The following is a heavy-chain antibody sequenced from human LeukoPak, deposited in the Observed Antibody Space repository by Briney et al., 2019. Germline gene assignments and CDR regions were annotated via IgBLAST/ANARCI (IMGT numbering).Heavy chain of an antibody. CDR2: ISYDGSNQ. Sequence: PGGSLRLSCAASGFTFSSYAMHWVRQAPGKGLEWVAVISYDGSNQYYADSVKGRFTISRDDSKNTLYLQMNSLRAEDTSVYYCARGGKEYYDILTGYLYWGQGTLVTVSS. D-gene: IGHD3-9*01. V-gene: IGHV3-30-3*01. CDR1: GFTFSSYA. J-gene: IGHJ4*02. CDR3: ARGGKEYYDILTGYLY.